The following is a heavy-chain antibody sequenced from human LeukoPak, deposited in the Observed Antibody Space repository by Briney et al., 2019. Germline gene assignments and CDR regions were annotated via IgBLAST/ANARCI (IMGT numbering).Heavy chain of an antibody. CDR1: GYTLTELS. CDR3: ATDISIAAADTAFDY. Sequence: GASVKVSCRVSGYTLTELSMHWVRQAPGKGLEWMGGFDPEDGETIYAQKFQGRVTMTEDTSTDTAYMELSSLRSEDTAVYYCATDISIAAADTAFDYWGQGTLVTVSS. V-gene: IGHV1-24*01. D-gene: IGHD6-13*01. J-gene: IGHJ4*02. CDR2: FDPEDGET.